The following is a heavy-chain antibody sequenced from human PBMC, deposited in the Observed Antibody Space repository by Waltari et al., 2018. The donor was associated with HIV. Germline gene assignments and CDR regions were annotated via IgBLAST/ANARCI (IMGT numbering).Heavy chain of an antibody. CDR3: ARPGEDIVVITVAVYYYGMDV. CDR2: ISYDGSNK. Sequence: QVQLVESGGGVVQPGRCLRPSWAASGFTFSSYATNWVRQAPGKGLEWVAVISYDGSNKYYADSVKGRFTISRDNSKNTLYLQMNSLRAEDTAVYYCARPGEDIVVITVAVYYYGMDVWGQGTTVTVSS. CDR1: GFTFSSYA. V-gene: IGHV3-30-3*01. D-gene: IGHD3-22*01. J-gene: IGHJ6*02.